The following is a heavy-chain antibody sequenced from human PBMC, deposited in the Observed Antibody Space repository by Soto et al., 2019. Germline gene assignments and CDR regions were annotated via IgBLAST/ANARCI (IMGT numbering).Heavy chain of an antibody. Sequence: QVRLQESGPGLVKPSETLSLTCTVSGGSINGYYWGWIRQPPGKGLEWIGYIYNSGSGSSNYNASPRRRLTFTAATSKKQFSLRLNSVTAADAAVYYCARRGSYGGSFDYWGQGTLVTGSS. CDR2: IYNSGSGSS. D-gene: IGHD3-16*01. J-gene: IGHJ4*02. CDR3: ARRGSYGGSFDY. V-gene: IGHV4-59*08. CDR1: GGSINGYY.